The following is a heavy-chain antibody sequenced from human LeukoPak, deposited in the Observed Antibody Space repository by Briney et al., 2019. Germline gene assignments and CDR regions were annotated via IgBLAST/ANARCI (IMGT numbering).Heavy chain of an antibody. CDR1: GFTFSSYW. CDR3: ARNQRRLDY. V-gene: IGHV3-7*01. Sequence: GALRLSCAASGFTFSSYWMSWVRQAPGKGLEWVANIKQDGSEKYYVDSVKGRFTISRDNAKNSLYLQVNSLRAEGTAVYYCARNQRRLDYWGQGTLVTVSS. D-gene: IGHD1-14*01. J-gene: IGHJ4*02. CDR2: IKQDGSEK.